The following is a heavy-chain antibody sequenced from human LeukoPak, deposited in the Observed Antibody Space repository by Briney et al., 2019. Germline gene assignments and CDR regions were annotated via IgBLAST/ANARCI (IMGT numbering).Heavy chain of an antibody. Sequence: GSLRLSCAASGFTFSNYAMSWDRQAPGKGLEWVGRIKSKTDGGTTDYAAPVKGRFTISRDDSKNTLYLQMNSLKTEDTAVYYCARDLGGSSWSLRAFDIWGQGTMVTVSS. V-gene: IGHV3-15*01. J-gene: IGHJ3*02. CDR3: ARDLGGSSWSLRAFDI. CDR1: GFTFSNYA. CDR2: IKSKTDGGTT. D-gene: IGHD6-13*01.